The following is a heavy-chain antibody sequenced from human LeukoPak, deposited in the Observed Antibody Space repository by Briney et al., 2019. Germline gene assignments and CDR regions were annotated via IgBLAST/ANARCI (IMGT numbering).Heavy chain of an antibody. CDR3: AREGIVVVPAAYYYYYMDV. D-gene: IGHD2-2*01. CDR2: ISSTSSTI. CDR1: GFTFSSYS. Sequence: QSGGSLRLSCAASGFTFSSYSMNWVRQAPGKGLEWVSYISSTSSTIYYADSVKGRFTISRDNAKNSLYLQMNSLRAEDTAVYNCAREGIVVVPAAYYYYYMDVWGKGTTVTVSS. J-gene: IGHJ6*03. V-gene: IGHV3-48*01.